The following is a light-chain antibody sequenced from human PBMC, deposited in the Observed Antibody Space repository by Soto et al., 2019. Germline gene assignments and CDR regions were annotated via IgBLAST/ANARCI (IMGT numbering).Light chain of an antibody. CDR1: QSIGNY. J-gene: IGKJ3*01. CDR3: QQSSSWPFT. Sequence: EVVLTQSPATLSLSPGEGATLSCRASQSIGNYLAWYQQKAGQAPRLLIYATSNRATGIPARFSGSGSGTDFTLPIRSLAPEDFAVYYCQQSSSWPFTFGPGTKVDIK. CDR2: ATS. V-gene: IGKV3-11*01.